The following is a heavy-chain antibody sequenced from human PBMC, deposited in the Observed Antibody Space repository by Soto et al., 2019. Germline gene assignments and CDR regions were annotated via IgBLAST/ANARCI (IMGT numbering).Heavy chain of an antibody. CDR3: ARQPIAAAGYYYYYGMDV. D-gene: IGHD6-13*01. CDR2: IDPSDSYT. J-gene: IGHJ6*02. Sequence: GESLKISCQGSGYSFTSYWISWVRQMPGKGLEWMGRIDPSDSYTNYSPSFQGHVTISADKSISTAYLQWSSLKASDTAMYYCARQPIAAAGYYYYYGMDVWGQGTTVTVSS. V-gene: IGHV5-10-1*01. CDR1: GYSFTSYW.